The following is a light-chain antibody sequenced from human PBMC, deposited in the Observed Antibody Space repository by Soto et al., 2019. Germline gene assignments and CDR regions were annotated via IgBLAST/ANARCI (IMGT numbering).Light chain of an antibody. J-gene: IGKJ4*01. CDR2: GAS. CDR1: QTVGSRY. V-gene: IGKV3-20*01. CDR3: QQYGSSTS. Sequence: ENVLTQSPDTLSLSPGERVTLSCSASQTVGSRYLAWYQHKPDQAPRLLIYGASSRATGIPDRFSGSGSGTEFTLTIGRLEPEDFAVYYCQQYGSSTSFGGGTKV.